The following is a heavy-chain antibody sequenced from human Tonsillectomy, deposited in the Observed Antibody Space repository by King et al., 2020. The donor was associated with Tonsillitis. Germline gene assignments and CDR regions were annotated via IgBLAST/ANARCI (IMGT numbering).Heavy chain of an antibody. Sequence: QLVQSGAEVKKPGSSVKVSCKASGGTLRSYAISWVRQAPGQGLECMGGIIPIFGTINYAQKFQGRDTITADKSTSTAYMELSRLRSEDTAVYYCVFYYDSSGYYTEYYFEYWGQGTLVTVSS. CDR3: VFYYDSSGYYTEYYFEY. D-gene: IGHD3-22*01. CDR1: GGTLRSYA. J-gene: IGHJ4*02. CDR2: IIPIFGTI. V-gene: IGHV1-69*14.